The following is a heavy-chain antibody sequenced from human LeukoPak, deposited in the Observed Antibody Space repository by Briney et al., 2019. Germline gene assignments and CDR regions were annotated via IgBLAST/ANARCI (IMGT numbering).Heavy chain of an antibody. CDR3: AKTVVVTANPRAFDI. CDR2: ISPSGDIT. J-gene: IGHJ3*02. CDR1: GFTFSNHG. Sequence: GGSLRLSCAASGFTFSNHGMNWVRQAPGKGLEWVSGISPSGDITYYADSVKGRFTISRDNSKNTLYLQMNSLRAEDTAVYYCAKTVVVTANPRAFDIWGQGTRVTVSS. D-gene: IGHD2-21*02. V-gene: IGHV3-23*01.